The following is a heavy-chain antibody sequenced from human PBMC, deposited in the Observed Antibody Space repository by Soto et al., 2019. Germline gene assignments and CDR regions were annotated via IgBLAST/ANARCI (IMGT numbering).Heavy chain of an antibody. CDR3: ARGGVPVAIGGFDL. V-gene: IGHV4-30-2*01. J-gene: IGHJ5*01. CDR2: IYQSGTT. D-gene: IGHD2-2*01. Sequence: SETLSLTCTVSGGSFNSGVYSWNWIRQPPGEGLEWIGYIYQSGTTYYNPSLGGRATISLDGSKNQLSLNLNSVTAADTAVYYCARGGVPVAIGGFDLWGQGTLVTVSS. CDR1: GGSFNSGVYS.